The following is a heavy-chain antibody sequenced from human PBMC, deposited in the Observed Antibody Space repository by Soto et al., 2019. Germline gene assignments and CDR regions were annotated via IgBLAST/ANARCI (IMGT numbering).Heavy chain of an antibody. Sequence: QVQLVQSGTEVKKTGSSVKVSCKASGGTFSTFGISWVRQAPGQGLEWMGGIIPFFGTARYSQKFEDRITLTADESTNTVYMDLRSLTSEHTAIYYCAKSAPMDAGDKYYYDFWGQGALVTVSS. J-gene: IGHJ4*02. D-gene: IGHD4-17*01. CDR1: GGTFSTFG. CDR2: IIPFFGTA. CDR3: AKSAPMDAGDKYYYDF. V-gene: IGHV1-69*01.